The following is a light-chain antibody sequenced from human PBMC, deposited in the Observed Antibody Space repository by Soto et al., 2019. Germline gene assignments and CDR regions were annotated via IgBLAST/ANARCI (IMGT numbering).Light chain of an antibody. CDR3: QSYDSSLSVLV. CDR1: TSNIGAGSD. CDR2: ANT. V-gene: IGLV1-40*01. Sequence: QPVLTQPPSVSGAPGQRVTISCTGSTSNIGAGSDVHWYQQLPGTAPKLLIYANTNRPSGVPDRFSGSKSGTSASLAITGLQAEDEADYYCQSYDSSLSVLVFGGGTKLTVL. J-gene: IGLJ2*01.